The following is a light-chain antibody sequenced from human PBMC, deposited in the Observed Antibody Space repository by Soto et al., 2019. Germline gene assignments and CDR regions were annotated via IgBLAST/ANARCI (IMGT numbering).Light chain of an antibody. CDR3: QQYGSPIT. J-gene: IGKJ5*01. CDR2: GAS. Sequence: EIVLTQSPGTLSXXXXXXXXXXXXASQSVSTTFLVWYQQRPGQAPRLLIYGASTRATGIPDRFSGSGSGTDFTLTISRLEPEDFAVYYCQQYGSPITFGQGTRLEIK. CDR1: QSVSTTF. V-gene: IGKV3-20*01.